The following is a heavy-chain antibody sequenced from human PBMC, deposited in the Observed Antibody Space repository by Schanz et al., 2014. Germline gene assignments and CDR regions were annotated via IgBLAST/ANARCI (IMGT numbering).Heavy chain of an antibody. Sequence: EVQLVESGGGLIQPWGSLRLSCAASGFTSSNAWMSWVRQAPGKGLEWVSGISDRGDGTNYGDSVRGRFTISRDNSRNTVYLQMNNVGVDDTATYYCVKTDAGWRFDYWGQGTLVIVSS. CDR1: GFTSSNAW. J-gene: IGHJ4*02. CDR3: VKTDAGWRFDY. D-gene: IGHD6-19*01. CDR2: SDRGDGT. V-gene: IGHV3-23*04.